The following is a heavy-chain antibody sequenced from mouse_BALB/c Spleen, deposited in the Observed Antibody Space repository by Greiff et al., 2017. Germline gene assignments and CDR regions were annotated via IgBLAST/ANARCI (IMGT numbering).Heavy chain of an antibody. J-gene: IGHJ2*01. D-gene: IGHD1-1*01. Sequence: QVQLQQSGAELARPGASVKMSCKASGYTFTSYTMHWVKQRPGKGLEWIGYINPSSGYTNYNQKFKDKATLTADKSSSTAYMQLSSLTSEDSAVYYCARWGTTVFDYWGQGTTLTVSS. CDR3: ARWGTTVFDY. CDR2: INPSSGYT. V-gene: IGHV1-4*01. CDR1: GYTFTSYT.